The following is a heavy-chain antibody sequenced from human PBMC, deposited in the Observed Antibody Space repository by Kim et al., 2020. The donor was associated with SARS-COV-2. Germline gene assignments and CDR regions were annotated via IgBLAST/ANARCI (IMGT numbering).Heavy chain of an antibody. V-gene: IGHV4-59*01. J-gene: IGHJ2*01. D-gene: IGHD6-19*01. CDR3: ASSAVAGADWYFDL. Sequence: NPPPKGRVTISVDTSKNQFPLKLSSVTAADTAVYYCASSAVAGADWYFDLWGRGTLVTVSS.